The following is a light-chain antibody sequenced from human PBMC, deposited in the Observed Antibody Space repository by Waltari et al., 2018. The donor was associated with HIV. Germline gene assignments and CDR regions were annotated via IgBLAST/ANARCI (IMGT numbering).Light chain of an antibody. J-gene: IGLJ2*01. V-gene: IGLV2-23*02. CDR3: CSYAGNSIP. CDR2: EVS. Sequence: QSALTQPASVSGSFGQSITISCTGTSSDVGSYNLVSWYQPHPGKAPKLIIYEVSKRPSGVSNRFSGSKSGNTASLTVYGLHAEDEADYYCCSYAGNSIPFGGGTKLTVL. CDR1: SSDVGSYNL.